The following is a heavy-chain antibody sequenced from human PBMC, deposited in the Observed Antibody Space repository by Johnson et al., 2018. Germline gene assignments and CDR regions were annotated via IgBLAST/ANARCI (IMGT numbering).Heavy chain of an antibody. CDR1: GFRFVRYG. CDR3: ARDSEESSFDI. V-gene: IGHV3-23*04. Sequence: ERLVESGGGLVQPGGSLRLSCEASGFRFVRYGMSWVRQAPGKGLEWVSASSSIGSTAYSMDPVKGRLTNSKANSDITLYLQMNSLRVEDTAVYYCARDSEESSFDIWGQGTMVTVSS. CDR2: SSSIGSTA. J-gene: IGHJ3*02.